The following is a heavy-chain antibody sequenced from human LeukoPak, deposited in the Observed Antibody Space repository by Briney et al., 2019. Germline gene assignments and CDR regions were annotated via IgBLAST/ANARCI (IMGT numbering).Heavy chain of an antibody. CDR1: GYTFTSYY. D-gene: IGHD6-6*01. Sequence: ASVKVSCKASGYTFTSYYMHWVRQAPGQGLEWMGIINPSGGSASYAQKFQGRVTMTRDTSTSTVYMELSSLRSDDTAVYYCARTAARRFDYWGQGTLVTVSS. J-gene: IGHJ4*02. CDR2: INPSGGSA. V-gene: IGHV1-46*01. CDR3: ARTAARRFDY.